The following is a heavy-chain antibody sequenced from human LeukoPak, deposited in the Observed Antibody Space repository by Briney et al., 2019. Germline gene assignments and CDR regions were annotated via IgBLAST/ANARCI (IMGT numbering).Heavy chain of an antibody. J-gene: IGHJ4*02. CDR3: AKDGTSYYYIYY. D-gene: IGHD2/OR15-2a*01. CDR1: GFTFSNYG. CDR2: IRYDGSNT. V-gene: IGHV3-30*02. Sequence: GGSLRLSCGASGFTFSNYGMHWVRQAPGKGLEWVAFIRYDGSNTYYADSVKGRFTVSRDDSKNTLYLQMNSLRGDDTAVYYCAKDGTSYYYIYYWGQGTLVTVSS.